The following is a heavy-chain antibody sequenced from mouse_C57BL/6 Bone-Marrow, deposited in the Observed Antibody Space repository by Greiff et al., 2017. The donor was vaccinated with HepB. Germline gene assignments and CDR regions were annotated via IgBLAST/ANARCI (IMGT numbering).Heavy chain of an antibody. Sequence: QVHVKQSGAELVRPGASVKLSCKASGYTFTDYYINWVKQRPGQGLEWIARIYPGSGNTYYNEKFKGKATLTAEKSSSTAYMQLSSLTSEDSAVYFCAREGDYYGSSPHDYWGQGTTLTVSS. CDR1: GYTFTDYY. CDR2: IYPGSGNT. CDR3: AREGDYYGSSPHDY. J-gene: IGHJ2*01. D-gene: IGHD1-1*01. V-gene: IGHV1-76*01.